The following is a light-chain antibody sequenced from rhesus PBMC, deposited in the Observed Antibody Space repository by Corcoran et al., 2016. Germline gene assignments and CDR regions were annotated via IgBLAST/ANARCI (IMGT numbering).Light chain of an antibody. V-gene: IGKV1S5*01. CDR2: AAS. J-gene: IGKJ4*01. CDR1: QTISTF. Sequence: DIQMTQSPSSLSASVGDKVTITCRASQTISTFLAWYQQKQGKVPKLLIYAASSLESGVPSRFSGRGPGTDFTLTISSLQPEDFATYYCQQHNSPPLTFGGGTKVELK. CDR3: QQHNSPPLT.